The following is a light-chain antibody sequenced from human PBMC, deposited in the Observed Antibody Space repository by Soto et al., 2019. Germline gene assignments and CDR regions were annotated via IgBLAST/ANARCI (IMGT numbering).Light chain of an antibody. CDR2: ASS. CDR3: QQRYSNLPHT. Sequence: IHMTRSPSSLSASVGYRVTITVRASQSISIYLNGYQQKPGKAPNLLIYASSSWQRGVPSRFRASGSGTDVTPTTSSMQPPDFATSYCQQRYSNLPHTFGQGTNVDIK. V-gene: IGKV1-39*01. CDR1: QSISIY. J-gene: IGKJ2*01.